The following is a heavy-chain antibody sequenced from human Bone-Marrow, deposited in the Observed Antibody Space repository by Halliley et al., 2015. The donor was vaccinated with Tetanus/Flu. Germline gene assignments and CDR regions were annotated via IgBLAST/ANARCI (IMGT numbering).Heavy chain of an antibody. CDR2: GTA. V-gene: IGHV4-59*01. Sequence: GTANYNPSRKNRVTISVDTSKKQFSLNLSSVTAADSAVYYCARDVAAGWFLSEAFYYGMDVWDQGTTVTVSS. CDR3: ARDVAAGWFLSEAFYYGMDV. D-gene: IGHD2-15*01. J-gene: IGHJ6*02.